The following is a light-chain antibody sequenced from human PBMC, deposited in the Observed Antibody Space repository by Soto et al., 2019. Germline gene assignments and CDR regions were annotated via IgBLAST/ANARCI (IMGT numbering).Light chain of an antibody. CDR1: QSISSY. J-gene: IGKJ5*01. CDR3: QQYDILPIT. CDR2: DAS. Sequence: DIQMTQSPSSLSASVGDRVTITCRASQSISSYLNWYQQKPGKAPKLLIYDASSLNSGVPSRFSDSGSGTELTITVSSLQPEDIGTYYCQQYDILPITFGRGTRLEIK. V-gene: IGKV1-33*01.